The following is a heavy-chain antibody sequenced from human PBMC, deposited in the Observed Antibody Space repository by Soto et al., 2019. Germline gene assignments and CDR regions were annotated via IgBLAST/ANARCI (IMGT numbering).Heavy chain of an antibody. D-gene: IGHD2-15*01. CDR2: ISSRNITI. J-gene: IGHJ4*02. CDR1: RFNIKSSS. V-gene: IGHV3-48*01. CDR3: ARGASVAATPGLDAIDY. Sequence: GGSLSHSRFPIRFNIKSSSLNPVSAGTRKGLEWCSYISSRNITIYYAASVKGRITISRDNAKNSLYLQMNSLRAEDTAVYYCARGASVAATPGLDAIDYWGQGTLVTVSS.